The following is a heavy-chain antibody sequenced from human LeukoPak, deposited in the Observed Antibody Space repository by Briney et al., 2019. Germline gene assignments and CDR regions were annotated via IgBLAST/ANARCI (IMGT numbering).Heavy chain of an antibody. CDR1: GFTFSSYA. V-gene: IGHV3-23*01. D-gene: IGHD3-16*01. J-gene: IGHJ4*02. Sequence: GGSLRLSCAASGFTFSSYAMSWVRQAPGKGLEWVSSISNNGGSTYNADSVKGRFTISRDNSKNTLYLQMNSLRAEDTAVYFCAKDTQLGFYYFDYWGQGTLVTVSP. CDR2: ISNNGGST. CDR3: AKDTQLGFYYFDY.